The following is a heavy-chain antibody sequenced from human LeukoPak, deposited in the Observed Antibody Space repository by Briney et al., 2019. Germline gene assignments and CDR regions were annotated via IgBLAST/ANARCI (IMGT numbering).Heavy chain of an antibody. CDR1: GGSISGYY. Sequence: SETLSLTCTVSGGSISGYYYNWIRQPPGKGLEWIGYIYYTGSTNYNPSLKSRVTISLDASKNQFSLKLSSVTTADTAVYYCSRSVVTLYWYFDLWGRGTLVTVSS. J-gene: IGHJ2*01. CDR3: SRSVVTLYWYFDL. V-gene: IGHV4-59*01. CDR2: IYYTGST. D-gene: IGHD4-23*01.